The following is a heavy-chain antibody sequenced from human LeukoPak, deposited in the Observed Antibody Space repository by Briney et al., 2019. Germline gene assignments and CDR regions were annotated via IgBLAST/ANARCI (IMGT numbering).Heavy chain of an antibody. D-gene: IGHD1-14*01. J-gene: IGHJ3*02. Sequence: ASVKVSCKASGYTFTSYYMHWVRQAPGQGLEWMGIINPSGGSTGYAQKFQGRVTMTRNTSISTAYMELSSLRSEDTAVYYCARGYRDDAFDIWGQGTMVTVSS. V-gene: IGHV1-46*01. CDR3: ARGYRDDAFDI. CDR1: GYTFTSYY. CDR2: INPSGGST.